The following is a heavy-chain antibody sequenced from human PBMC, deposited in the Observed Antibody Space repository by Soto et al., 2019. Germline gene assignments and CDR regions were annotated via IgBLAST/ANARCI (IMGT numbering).Heavy chain of an antibody. Sequence: QLQLQESGPGLVKPSETLSLTCTVSGASISSSTFYWGWIRQPPGKGLEWIGTVYYSGSAYYNPSLKRRLTISVDTSKNQFSLKLSSVTAADTALYYCVRHAPYRSGWANRNDYWGQGTLVTVSS. CDR1: GASISSSTFY. CDR3: VRHAPYRSGWANRNDY. D-gene: IGHD6-19*01. CDR2: VYYSGSA. J-gene: IGHJ4*02. V-gene: IGHV4-39*01.